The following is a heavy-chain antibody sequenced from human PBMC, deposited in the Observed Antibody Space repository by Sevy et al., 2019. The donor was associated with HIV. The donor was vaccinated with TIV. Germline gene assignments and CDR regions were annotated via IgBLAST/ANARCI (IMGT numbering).Heavy chain of an antibody. Sequence: GGSLRLSCVASGFTFSSYYMSWVRQAPGRGPECVAKIRPDGSEKYYVDSVKGRFTVSRDNAKNSLSLQMDSLRAEDTAVYYCGREYFWRFDYRGQGSLVTVSS. V-gene: IGHV3-7*01. CDR2: IRPDGSEK. CDR1: GFTFSSYY. CDR3: GREYFWRFDY. D-gene: IGHD2-8*01. J-gene: IGHJ4*02.